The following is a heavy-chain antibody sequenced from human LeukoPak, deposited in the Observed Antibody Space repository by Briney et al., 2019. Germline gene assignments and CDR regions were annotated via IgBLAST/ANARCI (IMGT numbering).Heavy chain of an antibody. D-gene: IGHD4-11*01. CDR2: INPNSGGT. CDR1: GYTFTGYY. V-gene: IGHV1-2*02. Sequence: ASVKVPCKASGYTFTGYYMHWVRQAPGQGLEWMGWINPNSGGTNYAQKFQGRVTMTRDTSISTAYMELSRLRSDDTAVYYCARDLKGLPGFDYWGQGTLVTVSS. J-gene: IGHJ4*02. CDR3: ARDLKGLPGFDY.